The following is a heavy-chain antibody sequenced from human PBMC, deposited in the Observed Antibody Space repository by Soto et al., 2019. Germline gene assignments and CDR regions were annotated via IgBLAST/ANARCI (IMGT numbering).Heavy chain of an antibody. V-gene: IGHV1-69*13. Sequence: GTSVKVSCKASGGTFSSYAISWVRQAPGQGLEWMGGIIPIFGTANYAQKFQGRVTITADESTSTAYMELSSLRSEDTAVYYCAVYYYDSSGYYYYYYGMDVWGQGTTVTVSS. D-gene: IGHD3-22*01. J-gene: IGHJ6*02. CDR3: AVYYYDSSGYYYYYYGMDV. CDR1: GGTFSSYA. CDR2: IIPIFGTA.